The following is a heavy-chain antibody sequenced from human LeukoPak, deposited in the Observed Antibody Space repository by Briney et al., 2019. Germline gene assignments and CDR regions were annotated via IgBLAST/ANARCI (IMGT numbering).Heavy chain of an antibody. D-gene: IGHD6-13*01. V-gene: IGHV3-48*01. CDR2: ISSSSSTI. CDR3: ARDHASGYISSWYIGVFDY. J-gene: IGHJ4*02. CDR1: GFTFSSYS. Sequence: GGSLRLACAASGFTFSSYSMNWVRQAPGKGLEWVSYISSSSSTIYYADSVKGRFTISRDNAKNSLYLQMNSLRAEDTAVYYCARDHASGYISSWYIGVFDYWGQGTLVTVSS.